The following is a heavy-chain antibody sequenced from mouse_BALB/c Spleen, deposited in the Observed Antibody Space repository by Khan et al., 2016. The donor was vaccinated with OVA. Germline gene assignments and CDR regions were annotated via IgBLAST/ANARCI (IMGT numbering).Heavy chain of an antibody. CDR1: GFTLTSYG. CDR2: IWAGGST. CDR3: ARLEDI. Sequence: QVQLDESGPRLVAPSQSLSITCTVSGFTLTSYGVHLVRQPPGKGREWLGVIWAGGSTNYNSALMSRLSISKDNSKSQVFLKMNSLQTDDTAMYYCARLEDIWGQGTTLTVSS. V-gene: IGHV2-9*02. J-gene: IGHJ2*01. D-gene: IGHD1-3*01.